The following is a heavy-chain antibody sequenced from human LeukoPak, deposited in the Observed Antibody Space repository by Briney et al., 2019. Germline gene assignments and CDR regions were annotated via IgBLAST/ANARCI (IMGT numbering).Heavy chain of an antibody. D-gene: IGHD3-10*01. Sequence: ASVKVSCKASVYTFTGYRMHWLRQAPGQGLEWMGRINPNGGGTNHAQKFQGRVTMTRDPYVSKAYMELRRLPSDDTAIYYCALFLWWGEFPSAHWGQGTLVTVSS. CDR2: INPNGGGT. V-gene: IGHV1-2*06. CDR3: ALFLWWGEFPSAH. CDR1: VYTFTGYR. J-gene: IGHJ4*02.